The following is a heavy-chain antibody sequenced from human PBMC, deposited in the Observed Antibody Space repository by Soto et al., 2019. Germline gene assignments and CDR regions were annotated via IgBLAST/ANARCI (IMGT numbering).Heavy chain of an antibody. V-gene: IGHV4-34*01. CDR2: IYYTGST. D-gene: IGHD5-12*01. CDR3: ARDKLPGFFDY. J-gene: IGHJ4*02. CDR1: GGSLSGYY. Sequence: TLSLTCAVYGGSLSGYYWSWIRQPPGKGLEWIGTIYYTGSTYYNSSLKSRVTMSVDTSKNQFSLKVNSVTAADTAVYYCARDKLPGFFDYWGQGTLVTVSS.